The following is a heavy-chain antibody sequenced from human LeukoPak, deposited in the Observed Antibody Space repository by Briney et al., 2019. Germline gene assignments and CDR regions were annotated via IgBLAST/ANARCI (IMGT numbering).Heavy chain of an antibody. CDR2: ISAYNGNT. CDR1: GYTFTSYG. CDR3: ARDCSSTSCWASTGY. V-gene: IGHV1-18*01. D-gene: IGHD2-2*01. J-gene: IGHJ4*02. Sequence: GASVKVSCKASGYTFTSYGISWVPQAPGQGLEWMGWISAYNGNTNYAQKLQGRVTMTTDTSTSTAYMELRSLRSDDTAVYYCARDCSSTSCWASTGYWGQGTLVTVSS.